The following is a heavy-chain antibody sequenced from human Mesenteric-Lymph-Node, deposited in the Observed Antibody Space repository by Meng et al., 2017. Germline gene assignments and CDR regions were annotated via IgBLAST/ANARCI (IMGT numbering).Heavy chain of an antibody. J-gene: IGHJ5*02. CDR2: FDPEDGET. D-gene: IGHD6-13*01. CDR1: GYTLTELS. V-gene: IGHV1-24*01. CDR3: ARDGDIGYSRTPIRGWFDP. Sequence: ASVKVSCKVSGYTLTELSMHWVRQAPGKGLEWMGGFDPEDGETIYAQKFQGRVTMTEDTSTDTAYMELSSLRSEDTAVYYCARDGDIGYSRTPIRGWFDPWGQGTLVTVSS.